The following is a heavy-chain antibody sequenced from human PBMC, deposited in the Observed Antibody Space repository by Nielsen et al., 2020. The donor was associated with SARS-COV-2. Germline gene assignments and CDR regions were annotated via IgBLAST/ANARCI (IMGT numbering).Heavy chain of an antibody. CDR2: ITWNSGSI. J-gene: IGHJ4*02. CDR1: GFTFDDYA. V-gene: IGHV3-9*01. Sequence: GGSLRLSCTASGFTFDDYAMHWVRQVPGKGLEWVSGITWNSGSIGYADSVKGRFTISRDNSKNTLYLQMNSLRAEDTAVYYCARGSGSYYTSLGYWGQGTLVTVSS. D-gene: IGHD3-10*01. CDR3: ARGSGSYYTSLGY.